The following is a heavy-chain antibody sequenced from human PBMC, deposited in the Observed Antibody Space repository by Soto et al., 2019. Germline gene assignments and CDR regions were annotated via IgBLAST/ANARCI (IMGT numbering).Heavy chain of an antibody. D-gene: IGHD2-15*01. CDR2: IIPIFGTA. CDR3: ARHSSATPEDIVVVVAAHPSVYYYYGMDV. CDR1: GGTFSSYA. V-gene: IGHV1-69*01. J-gene: IGHJ6*02. Sequence: QVQLVQSGAEVKKPGSSVKVSCKASGGTFSSYAISWVRQAPGQGLEWMGGIIPIFGTANYAQKFQGRVTIPADESTSTAYMELSSLRSEDTAVYYCARHSSATPEDIVVVVAAHPSVYYYYGMDVWGQGTTVTVSS.